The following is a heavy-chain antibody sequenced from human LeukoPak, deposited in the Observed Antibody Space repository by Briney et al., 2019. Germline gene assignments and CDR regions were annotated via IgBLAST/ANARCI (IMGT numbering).Heavy chain of an antibody. D-gene: IGHD5-18*01. V-gene: IGHV1-18*01. CDR3: ARVASTPERIQLWLGAFDI. Sequence: ASGKVCFKAAGYTFTSYGISWVRQAPGQGLERMGWISAYNGNTNYAQKLQGRGSMTTDTSTSTAYMELRRLRSDDTAVYDCARVASTPERIQLWLGAFDIWGQGTMVTVSS. CDR2: ISAYNGNT. J-gene: IGHJ3*02. CDR1: GYTFTSYG.